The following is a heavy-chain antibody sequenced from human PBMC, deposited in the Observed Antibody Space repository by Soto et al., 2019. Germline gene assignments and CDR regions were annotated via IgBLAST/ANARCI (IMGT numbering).Heavy chain of an antibody. CDR3: ARHYDILTGYYDNWFDP. D-gene: IGHD3-9*01. CDR1: GGSFSSSSYY. Sequence: SETLSLTCTVSGGSFSSSSYYWGWIRQPPGKGLEWIGSIYYSGSTYYNPSLKSRVTISVDTSKNQFSLKLSSVTAADTAVYYCARHYDILTGYYDNWFDPWGQGTLVTVSS. J-gene: IGHJ5*02. V-gene: IGHV4-39*01. CDR2: IYYSGST.